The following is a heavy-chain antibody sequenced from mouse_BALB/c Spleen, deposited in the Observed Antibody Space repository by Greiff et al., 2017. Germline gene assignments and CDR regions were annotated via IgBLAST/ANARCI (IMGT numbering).Heavy chain of an antibody. CDR1: GFSLTSYG. Sequence: QVQLKESGPGLVAPSQSLSITCTVSGFSLTSYGVHWVRQPPGKGLEWLGVIWAGGSTNYNSALMSRLSISKDNSKSQVFLKMNSLQTDDTAMYYCARGGGRIYYYGSSYSYYAMDYWGQGTSVTVSS. V-gene: IGHV2-9*02. D-gene: IGHD1-1*01. J-gene: IGHJ4*01. CDR3: ARGGGRIYYYGSSYSYYAMDY. CDR2: IWAGGST.